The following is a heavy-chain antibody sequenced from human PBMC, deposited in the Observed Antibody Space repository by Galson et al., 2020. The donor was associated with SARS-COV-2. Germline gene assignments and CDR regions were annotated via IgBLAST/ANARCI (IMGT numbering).Heavy chain of an antibody. D-gene: IGHD3-10*01. Sequence: SCAASGFTFNSHDMNWVRQAPGKGLEWVSYISGSGSTIYYADSVKGRFTISRDNAKNSLYLQMNSLRAEDTAVYYCARSPPASTSGTSIYFDYWGQGTQVTVSS. CDR1: GFTFNSHD. V-gene: IGHV3-48*03. CDR3: ARSPPASTSGTSIYFDY. CDR2: ISGSGSTI. J-gene: IGHJ4*02.